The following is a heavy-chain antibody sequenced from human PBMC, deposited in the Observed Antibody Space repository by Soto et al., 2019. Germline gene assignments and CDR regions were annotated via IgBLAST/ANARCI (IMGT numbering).Heavy chain of an antibody. CDR3: ARADYDFWCCYYYYYYYYMDV. J-gene: IGHJ6*03. Sequence: ASVKVSCKASGYTFTSYYMHWVRQAPGQGLEWMGIINPSGGSTSYAQKFQGRVTMTRDTSTSTVYMELSSLRSEDTAVYYCARADYDFWCCYYYYYYYYMDVWGKGTTVTVSS. CDR1: GYTFTSYY. CDR2: INPSGGST. V-gene: IGHV1-46*03. D-gene: IGHD3-3*01.